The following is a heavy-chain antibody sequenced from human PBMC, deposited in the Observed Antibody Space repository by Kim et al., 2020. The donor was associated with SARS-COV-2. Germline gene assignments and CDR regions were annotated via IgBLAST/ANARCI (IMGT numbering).Heavy chain of an antibody. CDR2: IDPSDSYT. V-gene: IGHV5-10-1*01. J-gene: IGHJ6*02. CDR1: GYSFTSYW. D-gene: IGHD6-13*01. CDR3: ARQKQQLLNYYYYYGMDV. Sequence: GESLKISCKGSGYSFTSYWISWVRQMPGKGLEWMGRIDPSDSYTNYSPSFQGHVTISADKSISTAYLQWSSLKASDTAMYYCARQKQQLLNYYYYYGMDVWGQGTTVTGSS.